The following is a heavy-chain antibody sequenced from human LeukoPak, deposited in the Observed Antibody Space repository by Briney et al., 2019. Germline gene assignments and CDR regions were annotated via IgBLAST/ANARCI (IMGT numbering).Heavy chain of an antibody. CDR1: GYSISRGYY. D-gene: IGHD2-21*01. V-gene: IGHV4-38-2*02. CDR3: ARASSVMEVIPTYFFDR. J-gene: IGHJ4*02. Sequence: SETLSLTCTLSGYSISRGYYWAWIRQSPGKGLEWIGNVFHSGSAYYNPSLKSRVSISVDTSKNQFSLKLSSVTASDTAEYFCARASSVMEVIPTYFFDRWGQGTLVTVS. CDR2: VFHSGSA.